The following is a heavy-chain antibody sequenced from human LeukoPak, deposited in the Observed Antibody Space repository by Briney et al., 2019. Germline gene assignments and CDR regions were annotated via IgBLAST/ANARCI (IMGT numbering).Heavy chain of an antibody. CDR1: GGSISSYY. D-gene: IGHD1-26*01. CDR3: ARSVGATTPFDY. J-gene: IGHJ4*02. CDR2: IYYSGST. V-gene: IGHV4-59*01. Sequence: SETLSFTCTVSGGSISSYYWSWIRQPPGKGLEWIGYIYYSGSTNYNPSLKSRVTISVDASKNQFSLKLSSVTAADTAVYYCARSVGATTPFDYWGQGALVTVSS.